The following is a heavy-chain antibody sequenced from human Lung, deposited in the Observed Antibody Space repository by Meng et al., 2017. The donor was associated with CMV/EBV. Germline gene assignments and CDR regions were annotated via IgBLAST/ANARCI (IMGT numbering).Heavy chain of an antibody. CDR1: GYTFTTYG. CDR2: IGVYDGKT. V-gene: IGHV1-18*01. CDR3: ARDRGISGTTFRGAY. J-gene: IGHJ4*02. Sequence: ASXXVSCKASGYTFTTYGISWVRQAPGQGLEWMGWIGVYDGKTNYAQKLQGRVTMTTDISTTTAYMDLRSLRSDDTAVYYCARDRGISGTTFRGAYWGQGTLVTVSS. D-gene: IGHD1-20*01.